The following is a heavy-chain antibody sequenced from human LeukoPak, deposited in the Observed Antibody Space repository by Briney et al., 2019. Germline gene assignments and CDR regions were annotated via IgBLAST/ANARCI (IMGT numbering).Heavy chain of an antibody. CDR1: GSRFTSYW. CDR3: ATTGYSYGFPFDY. V-gene: IGHV5-51*01. J-gene: IGHJ4*02. CDR2: IYPGDSDT. Sequence: GEXXKISFKGSGSRFTSYWIGWVRQMPGKGLEWMGIIYPGDSDTRYSPSFQGQVTISAGKSISTAYLQWSSLKASDTAMYYCATTGYSYGFPFDYWGQGTLVTVSS. D-gene: IGHD5-18*01.